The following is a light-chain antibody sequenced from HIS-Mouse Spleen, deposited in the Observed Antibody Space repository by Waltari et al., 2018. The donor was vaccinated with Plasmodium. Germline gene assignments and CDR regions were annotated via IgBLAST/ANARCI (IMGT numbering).Light chain of an antibody. CDR1: QDISND. CDR3: QQYDNLPYT. J-gene: IGKJ2*01. V-gene: IGKV1-33*01. CDR2: DAS. Sequence: DIQMTQSPSSLSASVGDRVTITCQASQDISNDLNWYQQKPGKAPNLLIDDASNLETGVPSRFSGSGAGTDFTFSISSLQPEDIATYYCQQYDNLPYTFGQGTKLEIK.